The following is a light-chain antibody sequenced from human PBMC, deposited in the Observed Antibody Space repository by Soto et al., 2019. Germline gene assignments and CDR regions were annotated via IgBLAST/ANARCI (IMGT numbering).Light chain of an antibody. CDR1: QGISNY. CDR3: QKYNSVPPWT. Sequence: DFQMTQSPSSLSASVGDRVTITCRASQGISNYLAWYQQKTGKVPKLLIYAASTLQSGVPSRFSGSGSGTDFTLTISSLQPEDDASYYCQKYNSVPPWTFGQGTKVEIK. V-gene: IGKV1-27*01. CDR2: AAS. J-gene: IGKJ1*01.